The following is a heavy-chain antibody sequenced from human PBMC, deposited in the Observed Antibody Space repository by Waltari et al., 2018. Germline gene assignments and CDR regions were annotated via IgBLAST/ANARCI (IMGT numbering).Heavy chain of an antibody. D-gene: IGHD3-22*01. V-gene: IGHV3-23*01. J-gene: IGHJ4*02. Sequence: EEQLLESGGGLGQPGGSLRLSCAASGLTFSNYAMSWVRQAPGKGLGWVAGIKANSDTTYYAESVKGRFAISRDNSKNTMSLQMNSLRGEDTAVYYCAKGPWTTSYDSSASFDYWGQGTLVTVSS. CDR3: AKGPWTTSYDSSASFDY. CDR2: IKANSDTT. CDR1: GLTFSNYA.